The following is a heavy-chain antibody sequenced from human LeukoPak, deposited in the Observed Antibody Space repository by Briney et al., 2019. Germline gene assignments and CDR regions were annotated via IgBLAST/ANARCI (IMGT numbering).Heavy chain of an antibody. D-gene: IGHD3-16*01. CDR2: INPNSGGT. J-gene: IGHJ3*02. V-gene: IGHV1-2*02. CDR3: ARLLAGGNAFDI. Sequence: ASVKVSCKASGGTFSSYTISWVRQAPGQGLEWMGWINPNSGGTKYAQKFQGRVTLTSDTSITTAYLDLASLTSDDTAVYYCARLLAGGNAFDIWGQGTMLAVSS. CDR1: GGTFSSYT.